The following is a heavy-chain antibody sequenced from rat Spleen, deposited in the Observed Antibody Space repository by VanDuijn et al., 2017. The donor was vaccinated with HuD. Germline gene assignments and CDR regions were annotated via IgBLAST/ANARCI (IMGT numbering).Heavy chain of an antibody. CDR2: ISYEGSST. CDR3: ARPHSSHYVMDA. J-gene: IGHJ4*01. D-gene: IGHD1-8*01. V-gene: IGHV5-22*01. CDR1: GFTFSDYY. Sequence: EVQLVESDGGSVQPGRSLKLSCAVSGFTFSDYYMAWVRQAPKKGLEWVASISYEGSSTYYGDSVKGRFTISRDNAKSTLYLLMNSLRSEDTATYYCARPHSSHYVMDAWGQGASVTVSS.